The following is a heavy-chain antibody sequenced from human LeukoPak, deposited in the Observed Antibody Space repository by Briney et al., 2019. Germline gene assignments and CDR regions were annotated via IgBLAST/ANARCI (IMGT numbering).Heavy chain of an antibody. CDR3: AREKDDYYYFDY. CDR2: ISYSGST. J-gene: IGHJ4*02. D-gene: IGHD4-11*01. Sequence: KPSETLSLTCTVSGCSISSYYWSWIRQPPGKGLEWIGCISYSGSTYYNPSLKSRVTISLDTSKNQFSLRLSSVTAADTAVYYCAREKDDYYYFDYWGQGTLVTVSP. CDR1: GCSISSYY. V-gene: IGHV4-59*01.